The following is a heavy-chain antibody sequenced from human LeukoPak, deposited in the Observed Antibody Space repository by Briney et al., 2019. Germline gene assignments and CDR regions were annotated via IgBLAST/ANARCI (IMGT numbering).Heavy chain of an antibody. CDR3: ARDHVPAAAPDY. CDR2: ISAYNGNT. CDR1: GYTFTSYY. D-gene: IGHD2-2*01. Sequence: GASVKVSCKASGYTFTSYYMHWVRQAPGQGLEWMGWISAYNGNTNYAQKLQGRVTMTTDTSTSTAYMELRSLRSDDTAVYYCARDHVPAAAPDYWGQGTLVTVSS. V-gene: IGHV1-18*04. J-gene: IGHJ4*02.